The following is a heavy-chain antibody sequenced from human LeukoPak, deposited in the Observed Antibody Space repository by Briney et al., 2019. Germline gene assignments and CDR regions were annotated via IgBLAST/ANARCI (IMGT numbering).Heavy chain of an antibody. CDR1: GGSISSGGYY. D-gene: IGHD6-6*01. J-gene: IGHJ2*01. CDR2: IYHSGST. V-gene: IGHV4-30-2*01. Sequence: SETLSLTCTVSGGSISSGGYYWSWIRQPPGKGLEWIGYIYHSGSTYYNPSLKSRVTISVDRSKNQFSLKLSSVTAADTAVYYCASWYSSSSGDWYFDLWGRGTLVTVSS. CDR3: ASWYSSSSGDWYFDL.